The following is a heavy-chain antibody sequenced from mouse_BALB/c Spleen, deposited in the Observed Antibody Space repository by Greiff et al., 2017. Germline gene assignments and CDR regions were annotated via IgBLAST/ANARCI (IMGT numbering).Heavy chain of an antibody. D-gene: IGHD1-1*01. CDR2: INPGSGGT. CDR1: GYAFTNYL. V-gene: IGHV1-54*01. Sequence: QVQLQQSGAELVRPGPSVKVSCKASGYAFTNYLIEWVKQRPGQGLEWIGVINPGSGGTNYNEKFKGKATLTADKSSSTAYMQLSSLTSDDSAVYFCARSYYGSSSYYAMDYWGQGTSVTVSS. CDR3: ARSYYGSSSYYAMDY. J-gene: IGHJ4*01.